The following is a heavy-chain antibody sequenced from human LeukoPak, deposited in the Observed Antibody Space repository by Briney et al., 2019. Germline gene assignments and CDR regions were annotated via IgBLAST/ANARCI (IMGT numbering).Heavy chain of an antibody. CDR2: ISGSGGST. Sequence: GGSLRLSCAASGFTFSSYAMSWVRQAPGKGLEWVSAISGSGGSTYYADSVKGRFTISRDNSKNTLYLQMNSLRAEDTAVYYCARLFEYSSSSSLDYWGQGTLVTVSS. CDR3: ARLFEYSSSSSLDY. J-gene: IGHJ4*02. D-gene: IGHD6-6*01. CDR1: GFTFSSYA. V-gene: IGHV3-23*01.